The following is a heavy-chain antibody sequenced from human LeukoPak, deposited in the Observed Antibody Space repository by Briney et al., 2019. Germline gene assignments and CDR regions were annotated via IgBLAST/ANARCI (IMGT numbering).Heavy chain of an antibody. CDR2: MNPNSGNT. J-gene: IGHJ6*02. D-gene: IGHD3-10*01. CDR3: ATRMVRGFYYYYGMDV. Sequence: ASVKVSCKASGYTFTSYDINWVRQATGQGLEWMGWMNPNSGNTGYAQKFQGRVTMTRNTSISTAYMELSSLRSEDTAVYYCATRMVRGFYYYYGMDVWGQGTTVTVSS. V-gene: IGHV1-8*01. CDR1: GYTFTSYD.